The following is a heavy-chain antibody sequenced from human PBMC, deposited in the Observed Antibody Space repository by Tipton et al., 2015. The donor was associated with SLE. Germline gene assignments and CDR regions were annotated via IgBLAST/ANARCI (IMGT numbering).Heavy chain of an antibody. D-gene: IGHD1-26*01. CDR1: SGSISSAGYY. CDR3: AREGLGTSYYYYMDV. J-gene: IGHJ6*03. Sequence: TLSLTCTVSSGSISSAGYYWSWIRQHPGKGLEWIGYVYSGGTTYYNPALKSRVTIAEDTSKNQFSLRLSSVTAADTALYYCAREGLGTSYYYYMDVWGKGTTVTVSS. CDR2: VYSGGTT. V-gene: IGHV4-31*03.